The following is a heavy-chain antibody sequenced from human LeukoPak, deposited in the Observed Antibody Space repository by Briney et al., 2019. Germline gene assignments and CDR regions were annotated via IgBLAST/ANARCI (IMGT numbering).Heavy chain of an antibody. J-gene: IGHJ6*03. V-gene: IGHV3-48*02. CDR3: ARDPSLGRDWRRYTDV. D-gene: IGHD5-24*01. CDR2: LIASSTAI. Sequence: QSGGSLRVSSAVPGFNFNSFAMSGVRPAPGKGRGWVSYLIASSTAIDYADSVRGRFTVSRDNDKNSLYLQMNSLRDEDTAVYYCARDPSLGRDWRRYTDVWGKGTTVIVSS. CDR1: GFNFNSFA.